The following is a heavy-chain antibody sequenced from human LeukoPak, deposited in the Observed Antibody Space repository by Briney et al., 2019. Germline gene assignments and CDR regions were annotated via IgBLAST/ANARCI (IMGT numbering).Heavy chain of an antibody. J-gene: IGHJ1*01. CDR1: GDSISSDY. V-gene: IGHV4-4*08. CDR2: IYRIGNT. CDR3: AGRGQRYFRD. Sequence: SETLSLTCSVSGDSISSDYWSWIRQPPEKGLEWIGYIYRIGNTDYNPSLKSRVTISLDTSKNQLSLNLPSVTAADTAVYYCAGRGQRYFRDWGQGTLVTVSS.